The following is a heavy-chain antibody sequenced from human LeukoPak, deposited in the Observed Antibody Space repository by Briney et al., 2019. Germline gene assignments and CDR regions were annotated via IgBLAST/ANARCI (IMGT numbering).Heavy chain of an antibody. J-gene: IGHJ5*02. V-gene: IGHV1-46*01. D-gene: IGHD3-10*01. CDR3: ARGFGELSWFDP. CDR1: GYTFTSYY. Sequence: ASVKVSCKASGYTFTSYYIHWVRQAPGQGLEWMGAINSGDGGTTLPQKFQGRVTLTRDTSTSTLYMELSSLRSEDTAIYYCARGFGELSWFDPWGQGTLVTVSS. CDR2: INSGDGGT.